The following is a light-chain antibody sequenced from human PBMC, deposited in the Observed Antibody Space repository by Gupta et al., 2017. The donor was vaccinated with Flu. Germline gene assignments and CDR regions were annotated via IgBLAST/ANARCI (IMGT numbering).Light chain of an antibody. CDR2: AAS. CDR1: QNIDTY. CDR3: QQRDSVHRT. V-gene: IGKV1-39*01. Sequence: DIQMTQSPSSLSASVGDRVTITCRASQNIDTYLNWYQQRPGKAPKLLIYAASSLQSGVPSRFSGSGSGTDFTLTISRLQPDDFAAYYCQQRDSVHRTFGQGTKVEIK. J-gene: IGKJ1*01.